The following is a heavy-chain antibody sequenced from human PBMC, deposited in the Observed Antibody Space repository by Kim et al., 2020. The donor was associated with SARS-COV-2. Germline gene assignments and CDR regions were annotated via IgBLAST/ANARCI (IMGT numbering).Heavy chain of an antibody. D-gene: IGHD6-6*01. CDR3: ARWIAARGFDGFYHNWFDP. CDR1: GGSISSSSYY. CDR2: IYYSGST. V-gene: IGHV4-39*01. J-gene: IGHJ5*02. Sequence: SETLSLTCTVSGGSISSSSYYWGWIRQPPGKGLEWIGSIYYSGSTYYNPSLKSRVTISVDTSKNQFSLKLSSVTAADTAVYYCARWIAARGFDGFYHNWFDPWGQGTLVTVSS.